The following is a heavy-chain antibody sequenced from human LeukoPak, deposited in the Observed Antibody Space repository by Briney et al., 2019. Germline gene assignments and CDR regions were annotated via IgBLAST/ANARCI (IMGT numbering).Heavy chain of an antibody. CDR3: ARDPLGGYSGYDV. CDR1: GGSICSGGYY. V-gene: IGHV4-31*03. J-gene: IGHJ4*02. CDR2: IYYSGST. Sequence: PSETLSLTCTVSGGSICSGGYYWSWIRQHPGKGLEWIGYIYYSGSTYYNPSLKSRVIISVDTSKNQFSLNVSSVTAADTAVYYCARDPLGGYSGYDVWGQGTLVTVSS. D-gene: IGHD5-12*01.